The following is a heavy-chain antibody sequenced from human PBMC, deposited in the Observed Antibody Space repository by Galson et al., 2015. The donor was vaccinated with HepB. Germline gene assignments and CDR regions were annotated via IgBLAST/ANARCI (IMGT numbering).Heavy chain of an antibody. D-gene: IGHD3-22*01. Sequence: SVKVPCKASGYTFTGYYMHWVRQAPGQGLEWMGWINPNSGGTNYAQKFQGWVTMTRDTSISTAYMELSRLRSDDTAVYYCARSGYYSVSRIQDAFDIWGQGTMVTVSS. CDR2: INPNSGGT. CDR3: ARSGYYSVSRIQDAFDI. CDR1: GYTFTGYY. J-gene: IGHJ3*02. V-gene: IGHV1-2*04.